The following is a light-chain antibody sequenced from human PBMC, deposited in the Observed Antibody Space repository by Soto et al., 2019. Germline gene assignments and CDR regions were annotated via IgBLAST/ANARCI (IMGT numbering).Light chain of an antibody. J-gene: IGLJ1*01. CDR1: TSDVGTYNL. V-gene: IGLV2-23*02. CDR3: FSYAGGPTWV. Sequence: QSALTQPASVSGSPGQSITISCTGTTSDVGTYNLVSWYQHHPGKAPKVMIYEVSKRPSGAYTRFSGSKSGNTASLTISGLQAEDEADYYCFSYAGGPTWVFGTGTKLTVL. CDR2: EVS.